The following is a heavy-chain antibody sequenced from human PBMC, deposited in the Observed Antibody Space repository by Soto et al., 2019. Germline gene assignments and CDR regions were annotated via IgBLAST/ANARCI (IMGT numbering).Heavy chain of an antibody. J-gene: IGHJ6*03. V-gene: IGHV1-3*01. CDR3: ARVNSNRYYYYYYYMDV. CDR1: GYTFTSYA. D-gene: IGHD4-4*01. Sequence: GASVKVSCKASGYTFTSYAMHWVRQAPGQRLEWMGWINAGNGNTKYSQKFQGRVTITRDTSASTAYMELSSLRSEDTAVYYYARVNSNRYYYYYYYMDVWGKGTTVTVSS. CDR2: INAGNGNT.